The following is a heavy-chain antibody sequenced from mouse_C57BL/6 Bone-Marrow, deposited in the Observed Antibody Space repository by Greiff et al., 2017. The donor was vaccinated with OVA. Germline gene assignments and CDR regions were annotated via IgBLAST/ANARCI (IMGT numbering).Heavy chain of an antibody. V-gene: IGHV1-19*01. CDR1: GYTFTDYY. CDR2: INPYNGGT. CDR3: ARGGRDY. J-gene: IGHJ2*01. Sequence: EVQLQESGPVLVKPGASVKMSCKASGYTFTDYYMNWVKQSHGKSLEWIGVINPYNGGTSYNQKFKGKATLTVDKSSSTAYMALNSLTSEDSAVYYCARGGRDYWGQGTTLTVSS. D-gene: IGHD3-3*01.